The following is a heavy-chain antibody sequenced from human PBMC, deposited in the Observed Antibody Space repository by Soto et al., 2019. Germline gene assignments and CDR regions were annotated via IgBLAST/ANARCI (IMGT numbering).Heavy chain of an antibody. CDR2: IYHSGST. Sequence: SETLSLTCAVSGYSISSGYYWGWIRQPPGKGLEWIGSIYHSGSTYYNPSLKSRVTISVDTSKNQFSLKLSSVTAADTAVYYCARLGISYCGGDCYSGYFDLWGRGTLVTVSS. D-gene: IGHD2-21*02. CDR3: ARLGISYCGGDCYSGYFDL. J-gene: IGHJ2*01. V-gene: IGHV4-38-2*01. CDR1: GYSISSGYY.